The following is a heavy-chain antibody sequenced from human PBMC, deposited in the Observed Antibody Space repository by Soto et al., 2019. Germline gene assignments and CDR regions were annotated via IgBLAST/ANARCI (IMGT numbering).Heavy chain of an antibody. CDR1: GFSFSNYG. D-gene: IGHD2-2*01. V-gene: IGHV3-30*18. J-gene: IGHJ5*02. CDR2: VSSDGNNK. Sequence: GGSLRLSCVASGFSFSNYGMHWVRQAPGKGLEWVAFVSSDGNNKYYAESVKGRFTISRDNAKITLYLQVDRLTVDDTAVYYCAKDRVIQLLPIWPDPWGQGTLVTVSS. CDR3: AKDRVIQLLPIWPDP.